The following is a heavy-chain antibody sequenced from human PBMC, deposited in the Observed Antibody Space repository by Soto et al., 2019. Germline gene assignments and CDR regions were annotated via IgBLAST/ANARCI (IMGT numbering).Heavy chain of an antibody. CDR1: GDSVSSNSAA. D-gene: IGHD6-19*01. V-gene: IGHV6-1*01. J-gene: IGHJ3*02. CDR2: TYYRSKWYN. CDR3: ARYRWDEQWLVQDAFHI. Sequence: SQTLSLTCAISGDSVSSNSAAWNWIRQSPSRGLVWLGRTYYRSKWYNDYAVSVKSRITINPDTSKNQFSLQLNSVTPEDTAVYYCARYRWDEQWLVQDAFHIWGQGTMVTVSS.